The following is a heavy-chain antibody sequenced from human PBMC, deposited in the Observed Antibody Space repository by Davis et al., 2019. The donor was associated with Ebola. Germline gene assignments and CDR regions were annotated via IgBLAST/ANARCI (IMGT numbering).Heavy chain of an antibody. CDR3: ARVLATYKYGYGF. V-gene: IGHV1-8*01. D-gene: IGHD5-18*01. J-gene: IGHJ4*02. CDR2: MNPKTGST. CDR1: EYTFTSLD. Sequence: ASVKVSCKASEYTFTSLDINWVRQAPGQGLEWMGWMNPKTGSTVFAQKFRGRVTMTRNTSISTAYMELSSLRFEDTAVYYCARVLATYKYGYGFWGQGTLVTVSS.